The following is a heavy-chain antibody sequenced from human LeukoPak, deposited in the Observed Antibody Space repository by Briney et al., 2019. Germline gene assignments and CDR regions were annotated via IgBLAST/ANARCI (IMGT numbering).Heavy chain of an antibody. Sequence: GESLKISCKVSGYTFTSYWIGWVRQMPGKGLEWMGIIYPGDSDTRYSPSFQGQVTISADKPINTAYLQWSGLKASDTAMYYCARQRAIAVAGTYYFHYMDVWGKGTTVTISS. CDR2: IYPGDSDT. V-gene: IGHV5-51*01. D-gene: IGHD6-19*01. CDR1: GYTFTSYW. J-gene: IGHJ6*03. CDR3: ARQRAIAVAGTYYFHYMDV.